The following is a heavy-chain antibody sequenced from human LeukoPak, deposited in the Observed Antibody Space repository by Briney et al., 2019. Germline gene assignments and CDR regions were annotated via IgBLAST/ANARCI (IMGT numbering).Heavy chain of an antibody. CDR1: GGTFSSYA. V-gene: IGHV1-69*13. Sequence: ASVKVSCKASGGTFSSYAISWVQQAPGQGLEWMGGVIPIFGTANYAQKFQGRVTITADESTSTAYMELSSLRSEDTAVYYCARERGYSGHGYFDYWGQGTLVTVSS. CDR2: VIPIFGTA. D-gene: IGHD5-12*01. J-gene: IGHJ4*02. CDR3: ARERGYSGHGYFDY.